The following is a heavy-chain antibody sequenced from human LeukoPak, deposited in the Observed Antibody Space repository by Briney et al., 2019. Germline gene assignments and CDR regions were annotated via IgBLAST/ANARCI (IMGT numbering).Heavy chain of an antibody. D-gene: IGHD3-3*01. CDR3: ARGRYDTNSGYFQH. J-gene: IGHJ1*01. CDR2: MNPNSGNT. CDR1: GYTFTSYD. V-gene: IGHV1-8*01. Sequence: ASVKVSCKASGYTFTSYDINWVRQATGQGLEWMGWMNPNSGNTGYAQKFQGRVTMTRNTSISTAYMELSSLSSEDTAVYYCARGRYDTNSGYFQHWGQGTLVTVSS.